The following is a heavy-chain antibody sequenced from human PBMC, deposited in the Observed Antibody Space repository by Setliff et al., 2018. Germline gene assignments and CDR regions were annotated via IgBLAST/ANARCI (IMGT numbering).Heavy chain of an antibody. CDR3: ARAAKYDSSSYYGLWLDP. CDR2: VYYSGST. CDR1: GGSISSSSHY. J-gene: IGHJ5*02. Sequence: PSETLSLTCTVSGGSISSSSHYWGWIRQPPGKGMEWIGSVYYSGSTYYNPSLKSRVTISVDTSKNQFSLKLSSVTAADTAVYYCARAAKYDSSSYYGLWLDPWGQGTLVTVSS. V-gene: IGHV4-39*07. D-gene: IGHD3-22*01.